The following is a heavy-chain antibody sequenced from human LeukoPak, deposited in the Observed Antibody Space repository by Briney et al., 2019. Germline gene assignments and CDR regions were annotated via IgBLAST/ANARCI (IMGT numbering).Heavy chain of an antibody. CDR3: ARAVAVAWSERRPGYHYMDV. CDR1: GFTFSSYA. Sequence: GGSLRLSCAASGFTFSSYAMSWVRQAPGKGLEWVSAISGSGGSTYYADSVKGRFTISRDNAKNSLYLQMNSLRAEDTAVYYCARAVAVAWSERRPGYHYMDVWGKGTTVPVSS. V-gene: IGHV3-23*01. J-gene: IGHJ6*03. D-gene: IGHD6-19*01. CDR2: ISGSGGST.